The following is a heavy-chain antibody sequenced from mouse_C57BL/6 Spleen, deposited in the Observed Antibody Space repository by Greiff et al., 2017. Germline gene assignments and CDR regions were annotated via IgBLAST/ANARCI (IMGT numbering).Heavy chain of an antibody. D-gene: IGHD1-1*01. Sequence: EVKLMESGGGLVQPGGSMKLSCAASGFTFSDAWMDWVRQSPEKGLEWVAEIRNKANNPATYYAESVKGRFTISRDDSKSSVYLQMNSLRAEDTGMYYCTPTTVVSYYYAMDYWGQGTSVTVSS. CDR2: IRNKANNPAT. J-gene: IGHJ4*01. CDR3: TPTTVVSYYYAMDY. V-gene: IGHV6-6*01. CDR1: GFTFSDAW.